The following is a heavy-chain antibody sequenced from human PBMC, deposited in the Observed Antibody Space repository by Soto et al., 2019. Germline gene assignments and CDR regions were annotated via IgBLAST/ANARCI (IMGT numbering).Heavy chain of an antibody. Sequence: SVKVSCKASGGTFSSYAISWVRQAPGQGLEWMGGIIPIFGTANYAQKFQGRVTITADESTSTAYMELSSLRSEDTAVYYCARETRLAAAGTNWFDPWGQGTLVTVSS. CDR1: GGTFSSYA. D-gene: IGHD6-13*01. CDR2: IIPIFGTA. CDR3: ARETRLAAAGTNWFDP. V-gene: IGHV1-69*13. J-gene: IGHJ5*02.